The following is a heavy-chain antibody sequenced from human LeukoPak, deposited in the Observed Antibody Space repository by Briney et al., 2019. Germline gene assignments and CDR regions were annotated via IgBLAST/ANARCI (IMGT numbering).Heavy chain of an antibody. CDR3: ARAHDGSGLTFDY. D-gene: IGHD3-22*01. J-gene: IGHJ4*02. CDR2: IYYTGRT. V-gene: IGHV4-39*07. Sequence: AETLSLTCTVSGGSISSSSHSWGWIRQPPGKGLVWTGSIYYTGRTYYHPSLKSRATTAAVTTKNQFSLKLSSVTAAETALYYCARAHDGSGLTFDYWGEGTLVTVSS. CDR1: GGSISSSSHS.